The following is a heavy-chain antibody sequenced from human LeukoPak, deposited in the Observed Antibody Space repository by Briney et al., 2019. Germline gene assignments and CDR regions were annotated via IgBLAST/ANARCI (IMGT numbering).Heavy chain of an antibody. J-gene: IGHJ3*02. CDR1: DFSFITYA. CDR2: ISGGGDAT. V-gene: IGHV3-23*01. Sequence: GGSLRLSCAASDFSFITYAMSWVRQAPGKGLEWVSTISGGGDATYYADSVKGRFTVSRDNAKNTLYLQMNSLRAEDTAVYYCASRGVVTGAFDIWGQGTMVTVSS. CDR3: ASRGVVTGAFDI. D-gene: IGHD2-15*01.